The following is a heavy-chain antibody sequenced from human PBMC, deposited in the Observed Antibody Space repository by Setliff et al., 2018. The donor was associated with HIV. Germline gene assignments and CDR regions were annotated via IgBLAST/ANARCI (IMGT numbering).Heavy chain of an antibody. V-gene: IGHV1-2*06. Sequence: GASVKVSCKTSGYTFPDYYLHWVRQAPGQGLEWMGRISPNSGGTNYAQKFQGRVTMTRDTSINTVYMELSSLRSDDTAVYYCARDHPYFCSSTSCSFLDYWGRGTLVTVSS. CDR2: ISPNSGGT. D-gene: IGHD2-2*01. J-gene: IGHJ4*02. CDR3: ARDHPYFCSSTSCSFLDY. CDR1: GYTFPDYY.